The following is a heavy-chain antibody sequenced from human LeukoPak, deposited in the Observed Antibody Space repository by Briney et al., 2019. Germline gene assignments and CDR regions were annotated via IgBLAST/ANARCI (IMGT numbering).Heavy chain of an antibody. J-gene: IGHJ4*02. CDR2: IYYSGST. Sequence: SETLSLTCTVSGGSISSANYYWSWIRQPPGKGLEWIGNIYYSGSTYYNPSLKSRLTISVDTSKNQFSLKLSSVTAADTAVYYCASHKGFWGQGTLVTVSS. CDR1: GGSISSANYY. V-gene: IGHV4-30-4*02. CDR3: ASHKGF.